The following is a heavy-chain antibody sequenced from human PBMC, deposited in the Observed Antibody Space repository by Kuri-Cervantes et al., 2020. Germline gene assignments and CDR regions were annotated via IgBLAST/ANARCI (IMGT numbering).Heavy chain of an antibody. D-gene: IGHD5-24*01. J-gene: IGHJ1*01. V-gene: IGHV1-2*02. CDR2: INPNSGGT. CDR3: ARGQRSKRWLQFDLEYFQH. CDR1: GYTFTSYY. Sequence: ASVKVSCKASGYTFTSYYMHWVRQAPGQGLEWMGWINPNSGGTNYAQKFQGRVTMTRDTSISTAYMELSRLRSEDTAVYYCARGQRSKRWLQFDLEYFQHWGQGTLVTVSS.